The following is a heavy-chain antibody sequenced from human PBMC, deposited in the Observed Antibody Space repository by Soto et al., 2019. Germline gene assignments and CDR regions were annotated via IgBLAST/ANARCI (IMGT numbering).Heavy chain of an antibody. CDR1: GGTFSSYA. Sequence: SVKVSCKASGGTFSSYAISWVRQAPGQGLEWMGGIIPIFGTANYAQKFQGRVTITADESTSTAYMELSSLRSEDTAVYYCARGGTYDYDSSGYYIDIWGQGTLVTVSS. CDR3: ARGGTYDYDSSGYYIDI. J-gene: IGHJ3*02. V-gene: IGHV1-69*13. D-gene: IGHD3-22*01. CDR2: IIPIFGTA.